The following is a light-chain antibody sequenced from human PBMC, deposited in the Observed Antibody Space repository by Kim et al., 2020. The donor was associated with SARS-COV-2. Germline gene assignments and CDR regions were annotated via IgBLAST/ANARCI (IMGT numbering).Light chain of an antibody. V-gene: IGKV1-33*01. CDR2: HAS. J-gene: IGKJ5*01. CDR3: QRYITIPPT. Sequence: DIQMTQSPSSLSASVGDRVTITCQASQYISDCLSWYQQKPGKAPKLLIYHASNLETGVPSRFTGSGSGTDFTFTINSLQPEDIATYFCQRYITIPPTFVPGTPLWIK. CDR1: QYISDC.